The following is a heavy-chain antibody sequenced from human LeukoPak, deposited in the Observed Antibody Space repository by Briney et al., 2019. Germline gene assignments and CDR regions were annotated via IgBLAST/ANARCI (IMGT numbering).Heavy chain of an antibody. CDR3: ARVKDPGGYYYYYYMDV. CDR2: IYYSGRT. J-gene: IGHJ6*03. V-gene: IGHV4-59*12. Sequence: NPSETLSLTCTVSGGSISTYYWNWIRQPPGKGLEWIGYIYYSGRTNYNPSLKSRVSISIDTSKNQFSLKLSSVTAADTAVYYCARVKDPGGYYYYYYMDVWGKGTTVTVSS. CDR1: GGSISTYY. D-gene: IGHD3-16*01.